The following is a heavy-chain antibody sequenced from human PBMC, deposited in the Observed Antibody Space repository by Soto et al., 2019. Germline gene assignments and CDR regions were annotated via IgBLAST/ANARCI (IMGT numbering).Heavy chain of an antibody. CDR2: ISAAATNI. D-gene: IGHD3-10*01. J-gene: IGHJ5*01. Sequence: GGSLRLSCAASGFTFGGFDMDWVRQAPGKGLEWVSSISAAATNIYFSDSVQGRFSISRDNLKYYLYLQMDSLRADDTAVYYCAQGRGPFVENFHFWGHGTLVPTSS. CDR1: GFTFGGFD. V-gene: IGHV3-23*01. CDR3: AQGRGPFVENFHF.